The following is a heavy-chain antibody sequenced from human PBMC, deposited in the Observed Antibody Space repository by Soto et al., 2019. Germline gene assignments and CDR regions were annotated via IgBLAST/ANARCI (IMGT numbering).Heavy chain of an antibody. CDR1: GFTFSDYY. V-gene: IGHV3-11*01. Sequence: GGSLRLSCAASGFTFSDYYMSWIRQAPGKGLEWVSYISSSGSTIYYADSVKGRFTISRDNAKNSLYLQMNSLRAEDTAVYYCAGPLKTRFGEWVIDPWGQGTLVTVSS. J-gene: IGHJ5*02. D-gene: IGHD3-10*01. CDR2: ISSSGSTI. CDR3: AGPLKTRFGEWVIDP.